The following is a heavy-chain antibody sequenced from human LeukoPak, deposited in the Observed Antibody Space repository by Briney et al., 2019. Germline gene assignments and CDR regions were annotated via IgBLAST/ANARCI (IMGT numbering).Heavy chain of an antibody. CDR1: GGSISIYY. Sequence: PSETLSLTCTVSGGSISIYYWSWIRQPAGKGLEWIGRIYTSGSTNYNPSLKSRVTMSVDTSKNQFSLKLSSVTAADTAVYYCARVDYDFWSGYRSYYFDYWGQGTLVTVSS. J-gene: IGHJ4*02. CDR3: ARVDYDFWSGYRSYYFDY. V-gene: IGHV4-4*07. CDR2: IYTSGST. D-gene: IGHD3-3*01.